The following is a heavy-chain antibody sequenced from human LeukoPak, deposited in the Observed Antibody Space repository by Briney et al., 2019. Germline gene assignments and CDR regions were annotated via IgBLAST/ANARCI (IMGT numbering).Heavy chain of an antibody. CDR3: ARRGSSSYYFDS. CDR2: IYSTGST. Sequence: SETLSLTCSVSGGSVNIDYCNWIRQPPGKDLEWIGYIYSTGSTNYNPSLKSRVTISIDTSKNQFSLRLSSVTAADTAMYYCARRGSSSYYFDSWGQGTLVTVSS. D-gene: IGHD6-13*01. J-gene: IGHJ4*02. V-gene: IGHV4-4*09. CDR1: GGSVNIDY.